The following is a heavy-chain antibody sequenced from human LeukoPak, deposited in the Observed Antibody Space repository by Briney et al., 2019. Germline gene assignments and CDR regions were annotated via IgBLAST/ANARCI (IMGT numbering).Heavy chain of an antibody. J-gene: IGHJ6*03. CDR3: ARGTYCSSTSCYANEYYMDV. V-gene: IGHV4-30-4*07. CDR2: IYYSGST. CDR1: GGSISSGGYS. Sequence: SETLSLTCAVSGGSISSGGYSWSWIRQPPGKGVEWIGYIYYSGSTYYNPSLKSRVTISVDTSKNQFSLKLSSVTAADTAVYYCARGTYCSSTSCYANEYYMDVWGKGTTVTVSS. D-gene: IGHD2-2*01.